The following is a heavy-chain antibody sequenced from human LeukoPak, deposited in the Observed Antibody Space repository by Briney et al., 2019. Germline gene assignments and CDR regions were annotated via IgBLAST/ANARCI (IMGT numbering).Heavy chain of an antibody. D-gene: IGHD1-26*01. CDR2: VYYSGST. CDR1: GDSMSSHY. Sequence: SETLSLTCTVSGDSMSSHYWGWFRQPPGTGLEWIGVVYYSGSTYYTPSPKSRVTISVDTSKNQFSLRLNSVTAADTAVYYCARQRLWADYWGQGTLVTVSS. J-gene: IGHJ4*02. V-gene: IGHV4-39*01. CDR3: ARQRLWADY.